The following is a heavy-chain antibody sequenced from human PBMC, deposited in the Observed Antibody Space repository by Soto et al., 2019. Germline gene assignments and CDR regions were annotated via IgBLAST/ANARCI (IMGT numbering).Heavy chain of an antibody. CDR1: GFTFSSYA. CDR2: ISGSGGST. D-gene: IGHD2-15*01. CDR3: AKDMGYCSGGSCYSMGWFDP. J-gene: IGHJ5*02. V-gene: IGHV3-23*01. Sequence: GGSLRLSCAASGFTFSSYAMSWVRQAPGKGLEWVSAISGSGGSTSYADSVKGRFTISRDNSKNTLYLQMNSLRAEDTAVYYCAKDMGYCSGGSCYSMGWFDPWGQGTLVTVSS.